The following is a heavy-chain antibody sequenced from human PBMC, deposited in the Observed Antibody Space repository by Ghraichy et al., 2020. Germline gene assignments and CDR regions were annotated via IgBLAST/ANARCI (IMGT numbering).Heavy chain of an antibody. CDR3: AKGTYYYGPGDY. V-gene: IGHV3-23*01. J-gene: IGHJ4*02. CDR1: GFTFSSCA. Sequence: GGSLRLSCAASGFTFSSCAMSWVRQAPGKGLEWVSAISGSGGSTYYADSVKGRFTISRDNSKNTLYLQMHSLRVEDTAVYYCAKGTYYYGPGDYWGQGTLVTVSS. CDR2: ISGSGGST. D-gene: IGHD3-10*01.